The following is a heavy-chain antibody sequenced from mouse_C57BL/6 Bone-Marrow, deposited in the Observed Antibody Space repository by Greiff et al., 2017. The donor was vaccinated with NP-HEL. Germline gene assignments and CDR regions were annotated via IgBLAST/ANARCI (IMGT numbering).Heavy chain of an antibody. CDR3: AREGWLLRGAMDY. Sequence: EVKLVESGPGMVKPFQSLSLTCTVTGYSITSGYDWHWIRHFPGNKLEWMGYISYSGSTNYNPSLKSRISITHDTSKNHFFLKLNSVTTEDTATYYCAREGWLLRGAMDYWGQGTSVTVSS. CDR2: ISYSGST. J-gene: IGHJ4*01. CDR1: GYSITSGYD. V-gene: IGHV3-1*01. D-gene: IGHD2-3*01.